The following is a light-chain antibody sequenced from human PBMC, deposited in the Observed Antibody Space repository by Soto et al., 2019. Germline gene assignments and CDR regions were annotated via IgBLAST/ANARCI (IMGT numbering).Light chain of an antibody. Sequence: EIVLTQSPGTLSLSPGERATLSCRASQSVSSSYLAWYQQKPGQAPRLLIYGASSRATGIPDRFSGSGSGTXXXXXXXXXXXXDFAVYYCQQYGSSSWTFGQGTKV. CDR2: GAS. CDR1: QSVSSSY. CDR3: QQYGSSSWT. J-gene: IGKJ1*01. V-gene: IGKV3-20*01.